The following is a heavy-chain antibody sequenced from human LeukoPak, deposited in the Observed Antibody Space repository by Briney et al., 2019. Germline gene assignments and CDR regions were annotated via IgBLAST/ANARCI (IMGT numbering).Heavy chain of an antibody. CDR1: EFIFSDYW. CDR3: ARDNGGWFDS. CDR2: IKQGGREE. D-gene: IGHD3-10*01. J-gene: IGHJ5*01. Sequence: PGGSLRLSCVASEFIFSDYWMSWVRQAPGKGLEWVANIKQGGREEKYVGSVKGRFAISGDDAKSTLYLQMDSLSGDDTAVYYCARDNGGWFDSWGRGTLVTVSS. V-gene: IGHV3-7*03.